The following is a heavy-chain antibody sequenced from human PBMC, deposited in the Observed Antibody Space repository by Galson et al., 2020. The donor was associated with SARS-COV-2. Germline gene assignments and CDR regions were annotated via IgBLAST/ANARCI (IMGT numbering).Heavy chain of an antibody. Sequence: KMSGPTLVKPTQALTLTCTFSGFSLSTSGVGVGWIRQPPGKALEWLALIYWDDDKRYSPSLKSRLTITKDTSKNQVVLTMTNMDPVDTATYYCAHRRNLYDAFDIWGQGTMVTVSS. V-gene: IGHV2-5*02. D-gene: IGHD2-8*01. CDR1: GFSLSTSGVG. J-gene: IGHJ3*02. CDR3: AHRRNLYDAFDI. CDR2: IYWDDDK.